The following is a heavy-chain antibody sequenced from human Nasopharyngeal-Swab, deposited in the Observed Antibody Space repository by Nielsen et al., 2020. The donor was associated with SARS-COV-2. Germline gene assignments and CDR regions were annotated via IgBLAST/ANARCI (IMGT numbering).Heavy chain of an antibody. CDR3: ARDSEYSSSLGY. D-gene: IGHD6-13*01. V-gene: IGHV5-51*01. J-gene: IGHJ4*02. Sequence: GESLKISCHASGYSFTSYWIVWLRQLPGKGPESMGIIYPGDSDTRYSPTFQGQVTISADKSISTAYLQWRSLTASDSAMYFCARDSEYSSSLGYWGQGTLVTVSS. CDR1: GYSFTSYW. CDR2: IYPGDSDT.